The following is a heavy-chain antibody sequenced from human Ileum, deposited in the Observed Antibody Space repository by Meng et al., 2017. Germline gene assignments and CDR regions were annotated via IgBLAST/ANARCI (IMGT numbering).Heavy chain of an antibody. V-gene: IGHV3-33*08. Sequence: VAVWGGLVQPGGSLKLSWAASRFTFSCSAMHWVRQAPGKGLEWVAVIWYDGSKKYYVDSVKGRFTISRDNSENTLYLQMNSLRAEDTALYFCARDMSKRFDFWGQGTLVTVSS. CDR1: RFTFSCSA. CDR2: IWYDGSKK. J-gene: IGHJ4*02. CDR3: ARDMSKRFDF. D-gene: IGHD3-16*01.